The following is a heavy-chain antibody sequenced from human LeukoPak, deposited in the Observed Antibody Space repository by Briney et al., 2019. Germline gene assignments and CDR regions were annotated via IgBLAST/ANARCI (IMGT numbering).Heavy chain of an antibody. CDR1: GGSFSGYY. J-gene: IGHJ4*02. V-gene: IGHV4-34*01. Sequence: SETLSLTCAVYGGSFSGYYWSWIRQPPGKGLEWIGEINHSGSTNYNPSLKSRVTISVDTSKNQFSLKLSSVTAADTALYYCARENGYRYDYWGQGTLVTVSS. CDR3: ARENGYRYDY. D-gene: IGHD5-18*01. CDR2: INHSGST.